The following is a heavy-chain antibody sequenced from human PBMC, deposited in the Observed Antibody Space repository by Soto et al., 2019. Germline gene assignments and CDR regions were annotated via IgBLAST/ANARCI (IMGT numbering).Heavy chain of an antibody. V-gene: IGHV3-30-3*01. CDR2: ISVDGNNY. CDR3: ARDFGY. J-gene: IGHJ4*02. CDR1: GFTFSNYA. Sequence: XXSLRLSCEASGFTFSNYAMNWVRQSLGRGLEWVAIISVDGNNYHTSDSVAGRFTISRDNSKNTLYLHLNRLTAEDTAIYYCARDFGYWGQGTLVTVSS.